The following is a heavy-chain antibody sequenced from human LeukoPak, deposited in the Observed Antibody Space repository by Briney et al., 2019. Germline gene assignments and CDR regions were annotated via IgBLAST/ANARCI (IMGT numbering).Heavy chain of an antibody. V-gene: IGHV4-59*01. Sequence: SETLSLTCSVSGDSMRSWYWSWFRQPPGKGLEWIGYIYYSGSTDYNPSLKSRVTMSIDTSKKQFSLELISVTAADTAVYYCARGAWDTAQREPFDYWGQGTLVTVSS. D-gene: IGHD5-18*01. CDR1: GDSMRSWY. CDR3: ARGAWDTAQREPFDY. J-gene: IGHJ4*02. CDR2: IYYSGST.